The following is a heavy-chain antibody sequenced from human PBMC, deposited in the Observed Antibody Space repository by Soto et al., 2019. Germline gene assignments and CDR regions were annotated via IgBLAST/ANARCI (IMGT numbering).Heavy chain of an antibody. CDR3: AHRLPGPSGYDV. CDR1: GFSLTSGVVG. Sequence: QITLKESGPTLVKPTQTLTLTCTFSGFSLTSGVVGVGWIRQPPGAALEGLAHIYWNDEQYYNPSLRNRLTITRDTSKNQVVLTMTNMDPVDTATYYCAHRLPGPSGYDVLGQGTTVTVSS. CDR2: IYWNDEQ. V-gene: IGHV2-5*01. D-gene: IGHD6-13*01. J-gene: IGHJ6*02.